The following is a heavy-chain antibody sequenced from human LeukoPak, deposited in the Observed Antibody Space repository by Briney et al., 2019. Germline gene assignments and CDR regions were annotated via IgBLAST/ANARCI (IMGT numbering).Heavy chain of an antibody. J-gene: IGHJ3*02. V-gene: IGHV3-21*01. CDR1: GFTFSSYS. Sequence: GGSLRLSCAASGFTFSSYSMNWVRQAPGKGLEWVSSISSSSSYIYYADSVKGRFTISRDNAKNSLYLQMNSLRAEDTAVYYCARGFCSGGSCYFPVISTNDAFDIWGQGTMVTVSS. D-gene: IGHD2-15*01. CDR3: ARGFCSGGSCYFPVISTNDAFDI. CDR2: ISSSSSYI.